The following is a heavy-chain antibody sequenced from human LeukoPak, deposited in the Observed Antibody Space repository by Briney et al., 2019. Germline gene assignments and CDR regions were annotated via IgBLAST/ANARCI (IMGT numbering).Heavy chain of an antibody. CDR2: IYYSGST. CDR1: GGSISSSSYY. J-gene: IGHJ4*02. V-gene: IGHV4-39*01. D-gene: IGHD3-22*01. CDR3: ARSCDYYDSSGYYCFFDY. Sequence: SETLSLTCTVSGGSISSSSYYWGWIRQPPGKGLEWIGSIYYSGSTYYNPSLKSRVTISVDTSKNQFSLKLSSVTAADTAVYYCARSCDYYDSSGYYCFFDYWGQGTLVTASS.